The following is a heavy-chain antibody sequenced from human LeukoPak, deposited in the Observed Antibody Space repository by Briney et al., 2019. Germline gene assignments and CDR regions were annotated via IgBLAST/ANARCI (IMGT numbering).Heavy chain of an antibody. D-gene: IGHD3-10*01. CDR1: GFTVNSKY. V-gene: IGHV3-73*01. Sequence: GGSLRLSCAASGFTVNSKYMSWVRQASVKGLEWVGRIRSKANSYATAYAASVKGRFTISRDDSRNTAYLQMNSLKTEDTAVYYCTRDLRGVPYYWGQGTLVTVSS. CDR3: TRDLRGVPYY. CDR2: IRSKANSYAT. J-gene: IGHJ4*02.